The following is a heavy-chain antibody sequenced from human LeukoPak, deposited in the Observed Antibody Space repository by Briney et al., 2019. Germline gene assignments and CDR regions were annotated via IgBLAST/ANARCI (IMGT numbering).Heavy chain of an antibody. V-gene: IGHV3-13*01. CDR1: GFRFSTYD. CDR3: ARAWGYGSYTRFDL. Sequence: PGGSLRLSCTASGFRFSTYDMHWVRQVTGKGLEWVAGVGNSGDASYPPSVKGRFIVSRENVKQSAHLGMNNVTAGDTAVYYCARAWGYGSYTRFDLWGQGILAVVS. J-gene: IGHJ4*02. CDR2: VGNSGDA. D-gene: IGHD1-26*01.